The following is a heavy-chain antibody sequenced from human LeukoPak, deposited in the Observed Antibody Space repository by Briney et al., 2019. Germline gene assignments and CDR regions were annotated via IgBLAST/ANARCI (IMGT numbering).Heavy chain of an antibody. V-gene: IGHV4-39*01. CDR1: GFTFSSYS. CDR2: IYYSGST. Sequence: KPGGSLRLSCAASGFTFSSYSMNWIRQPPGKGLEWIGSIYYSGSTYYNPSLKSRVTISVDTSKNQFSLKLSSVTAADTAVYYCARFSSSWYSFDYWGQGTLVTVSS. D-gene: IGHD6-13*01. J-gene: IGHJ4*02. CDR3: ARFSSSWYSFDY.